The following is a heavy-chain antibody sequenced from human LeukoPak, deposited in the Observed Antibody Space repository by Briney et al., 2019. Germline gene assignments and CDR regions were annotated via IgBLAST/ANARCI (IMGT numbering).Heavy chain of an antibody. CDR1: GGFIDSYY. V-gene: IGHV4-59*01. J-gene: IGHJ4*02. D-gene: IGHD2-2*01. CDR3: ARVYQSAEYYFDY. CDR2: IYYTGST. Sequence: KSSETLSLTCTVSGGFIDSYYWSWIRQPPGKGLEWIGYIYYTGSTEYHPSLKSRVTISLDTSKNQFSLKLTSVTAADTAVYYCARVYQSAEYYFDYWGQGNLVSVSS.